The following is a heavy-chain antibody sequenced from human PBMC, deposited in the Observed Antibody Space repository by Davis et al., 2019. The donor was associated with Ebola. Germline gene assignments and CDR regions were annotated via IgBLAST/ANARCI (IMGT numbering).Heavy chain of an antibody. D-gene: IGHD6-6*01. CDR1: GFTFGDYS. CDR3: ARRSSQALD. CDR2: INQDGGLK. V-gene: IGHV3-7*01. Sequence: GESLKISCAASGFTFGDYSMIWVRQAPGKGLEWVANINQDGGLKYYVNSVRDRFIISRDNAKNSLYLQMHSLRAEDTAVYYCARRSSQALDWGQGTLVTVSS. J-gene: IGHJ4*02.